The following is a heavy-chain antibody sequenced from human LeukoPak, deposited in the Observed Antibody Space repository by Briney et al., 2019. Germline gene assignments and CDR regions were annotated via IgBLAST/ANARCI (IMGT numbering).Heavy chain of an antibody. J-gene: IGHJ3*02. CDR1: GFIFSSYT. V-gene: IGHV3-21*01. D-gene: IGHD6-13*01. CDR2: ISSSSSYI. Sequence: PGGSLRLSCAASGFIFSSYTMNWVRQAPGKGLEWVSSISSSSSYIYYADSVKGRFTISRDNAKNSLYLQMNSLRAEDTAVYYCARSAGRGSSSWYSLYVGTYDAFDIWGQGTMVTVSS. CDR3: ARSAGRGSSSWYSLYVGTYDAFDI.